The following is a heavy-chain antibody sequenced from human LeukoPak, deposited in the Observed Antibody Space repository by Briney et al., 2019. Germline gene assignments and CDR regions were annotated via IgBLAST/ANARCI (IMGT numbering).Heavy chain of an antibody. J-gene: IGHJ4*02. CDR2: INHSGST. Sequence: PSETLSLTCAVYGGSFSGYYWSWIRQPPGKGLEWIGEINHSGSTNYNPSLKSRVTISVDTSKNQFSLKLSSVTAADTAVYYCARSPGRYYYDSSGYPYYFDYWGQGTLVTVSP. CDR1: GGSFSGYY. CDR3: ARSPGRYYYDSSGYPYYFDY. D-gene: IGHD3-22*01. V-gene: IGHV4-34*01.